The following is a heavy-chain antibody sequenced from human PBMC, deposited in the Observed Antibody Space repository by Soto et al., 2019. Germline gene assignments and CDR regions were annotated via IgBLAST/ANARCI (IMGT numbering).Heavy chain of an antibody. CDR1: GFTFSSYA. J-gene: IGHJ4*02. V-gene: IGHV3-21*01. CDR2: ISSSGSYI. CDR3: ARDPRSNNYVNYFDY. Sequence: PWGSLRLSCAASGFTFSSYAMSWVRQAPGKGLEWVSAISSSGSYIYYADSVKGRFTISRDNSKNSLYLQMNSLRAEDTAVYYCARDPRSNNYVNYFDYWGQGTLVTVSS. D-gene: IGHD4-4*01.